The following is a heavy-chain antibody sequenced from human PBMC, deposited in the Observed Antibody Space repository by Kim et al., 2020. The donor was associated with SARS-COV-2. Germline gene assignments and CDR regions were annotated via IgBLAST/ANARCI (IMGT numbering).Heavy chain of an antibody. CDR1: GFTFSSYS. D-gene: IGHD5-12*01. CDR3: ARAQDGYNYAPSDY. Sequence: GGSLRLSCAASGFTFSSYSMNWVRQAPGKGLEWVSSISSSSSYIYYADSVKGRFTISRDNAKNSLYLQMNSLRAEDTAVYYCARAQDGYNYAPSDYWGQGTLVTVSS. CDR2: ISSSSSYI. J-gene: IGHJ4*02. V-gene: IGHV3-21*01.